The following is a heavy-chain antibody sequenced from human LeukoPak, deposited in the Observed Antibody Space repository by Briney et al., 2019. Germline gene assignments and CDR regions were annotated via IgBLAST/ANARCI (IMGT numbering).Heavy chain of an antibody. Sequence: ASVKVSCKASGYTFTSYGISWVRQAAGQRLEWMGWSNAYNGNTNYAKKLQGRVTMTTDTSTSTAYMELRSLRSDDTAVYYCAREERLRFLEWLPNHYYYGMDVWGQGTTVTVSS. CDR3: AREERLRFLEWLPNHYYYGMDV. CDR2: SNAYNGNT. V-gene: IGHV1-18*01. CDR1: GYTFTSYG. D-gene: IGHD3-3*01. J-gene: IGHJ6*02.